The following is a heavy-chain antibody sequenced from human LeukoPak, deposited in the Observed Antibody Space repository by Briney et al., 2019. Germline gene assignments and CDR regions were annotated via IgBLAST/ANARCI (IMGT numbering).Heavy chain of an antibody. V-gene: IGHV1-8*01. J-gene: IGHJ6*02. CDR3: ARGRLPCSGGSCYSSRYYYGMDV. CDR2: MNPNSCKT. Sequence: ASVKVSCKASGYTFTNYDLNWVRQATGQGLEWMGWMNPNSCKTHYAQKFQGRVTMTRNTSISTAYMELSSLRSEDTAVYYCARGRLPCSGGSCYSSRYYYGMDVWGQGTTVTVSS. D-gene: IGHD2-15*01. CDR1: GYTFTNYD.